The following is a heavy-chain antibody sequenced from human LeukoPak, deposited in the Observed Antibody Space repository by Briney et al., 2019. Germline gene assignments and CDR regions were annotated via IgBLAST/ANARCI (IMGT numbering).Heavy chain of an antibody. Sequence: SETLSLTCTVSGGSISSYYWSWIRQPPGKGLEWIGYIYYSGSTNYNPSLKSRVTISVDTSKNQFSLKLTSVTAADTAVYYCARNLNVWFGELYPFDIWGQGTKVTVSS. D-gene: IGHD3-10*01. CDR2: IYYSGST. CDR1: GGSISSYY. CDR3: ARNLNVWFGELYPFDI. V-gene: IGHV4-59*12. J-gene: IGHJ3*02.